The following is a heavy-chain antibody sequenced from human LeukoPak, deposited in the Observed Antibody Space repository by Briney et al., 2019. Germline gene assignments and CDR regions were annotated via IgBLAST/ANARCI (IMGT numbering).Heavy chain of an antibody. J-gene: IGHJ5*01. CDR1: GFIFSGSW. Sequence: GGSLRLSCAASGFIFSGSWMSWVRQAPGRGLEWVANIKQDGSEKYYVDSVKGRFTISRDNAKNSVYLQMNSLRAEDTAVYYCARYDLSDGSESRYRSFDCWGQGTLVTVSS. CDR2: IKQDGSEK. D-gene: IGHD3-10*01. CDR3: ARYDLSDGSESRYRSFDC. V-gene: IGHV3-7*03.